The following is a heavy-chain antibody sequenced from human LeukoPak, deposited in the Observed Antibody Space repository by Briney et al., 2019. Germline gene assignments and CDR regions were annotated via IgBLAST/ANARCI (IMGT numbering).Heavy chain of an antibody. CDR2: INPSGGST. CDR1: GYTFTSYY. Sequence: GASVKVSCKASGYTFTSYYMHWVRQAPGQGLEWMGIINPSGGSTSYAQKFQGRVTMTRDTSTSTVYMELSSLRSEDTAVYYCARDRLRGRYFDWLAHTNYYYYGMDVWGQGTTVIVSS. J-gene: IGHJ6*02. D-gene: IGHD3-9*01. CDR3: ARDRLRGRYFDWLAHTNYYYYGMDV. V-gene: IGHV1-46*01.